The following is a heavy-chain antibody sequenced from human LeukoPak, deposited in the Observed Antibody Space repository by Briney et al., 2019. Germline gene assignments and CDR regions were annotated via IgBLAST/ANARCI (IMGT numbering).Heavy chain of an antibody. D-gene: IGHD3-3*01. CDR1: GGSISSGSYY. Sequence: SQTLSLTCTVSGGSISSGSYYWSWIRQPAGEGLEWIGRIYTSGSTKYNPSLKSRVTISVDTSKNQFSLKLSSVTAADTAVYYCASVNYDFWSGYYTGFWFDPWGQGTLVTVSS. J-gene: IGHJ5*02. CDR3: ASVNYDFWSGYYTGFWFDP. CDR2: IYTSGST. V-gene: IGHV4-61*02.